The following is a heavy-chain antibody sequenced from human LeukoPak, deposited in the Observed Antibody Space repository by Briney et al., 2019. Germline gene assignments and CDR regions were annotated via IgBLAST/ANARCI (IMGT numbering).Heavy chain of an antibody. J-gene: IGHJ4*02. V-gene: IGHV4-59*01. CDR3: ARSSGSYYHDTKFLFDY. D-gene: IGHD1-26*01. Sequence: SETLLLTCTVSGGSISSYYWSWIRQPPGKGLEWIGYIYYSGSTNYNPSLKSRVTISVDTSKIQLSRKLSAVTAADTAVYYCARSSGSYYHDTKFLFDYWGQGTLVTVSS. CDR2: IYYSGST. CDR1: GGSISSYY.